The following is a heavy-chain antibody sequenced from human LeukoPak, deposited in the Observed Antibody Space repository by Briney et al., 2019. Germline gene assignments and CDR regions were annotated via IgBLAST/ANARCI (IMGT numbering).Heavy chain of an antibody. D-gene: IGHD5-12*01. CDR1: GFTFSTYA. J-gene: IGHJ5*02. CDR3: AKATGYDYGSWFDP. CDR2: ITGSGSRT. V-gene: IGHV3-23*01. Sequence: GGSLRLSCAASGFTFSTYAMSWVRQAPGKGLEWVSQITGSGSRTYYADSVKGRFTISRDESKKMLYLQMDSLRAQDTAVYYCAKATGYDYGSWFDPWGQGTLATVSS.